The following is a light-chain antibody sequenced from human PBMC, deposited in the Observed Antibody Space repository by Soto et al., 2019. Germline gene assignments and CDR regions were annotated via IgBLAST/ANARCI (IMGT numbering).Light chain of an antibody. V-gene: IGKV1-27*01. CDR3: QKYDSVLLI. J-gene: IGKJ4*01. CDR2: AAS. Sequence: DIQMTQSPSSLAASVGDRVTITCRASQAINNYVAWYQQKPGQCPQLLIYAASTLQSGVPSRFSGSGSGTDFTLTISSLQPEDVATYYCQKYDSVLLIFGGGTKVELK. CDR1: QAINNY.